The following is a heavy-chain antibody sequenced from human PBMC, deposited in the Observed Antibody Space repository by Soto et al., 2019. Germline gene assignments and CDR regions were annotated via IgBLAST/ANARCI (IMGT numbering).Heavy chain of an antibody. J-gene: IGHJ4*02. CDR1: GFTFTRYS. CDR3: ARESEDLTSNFDY. CDR2: ISSTTNYI. Sequence: ESGGGLVKPGGSLRLSCAASGFTFTRYSMNGVRQAPGKGLEWGSSISSTTNYIYYGDSMKGRFTISRDNAKNSLYLEMNSLSAEDTAVYYCARESEDLTSNFDYWGQGTLVTVSS. V-gene: IGHV3-21*06.